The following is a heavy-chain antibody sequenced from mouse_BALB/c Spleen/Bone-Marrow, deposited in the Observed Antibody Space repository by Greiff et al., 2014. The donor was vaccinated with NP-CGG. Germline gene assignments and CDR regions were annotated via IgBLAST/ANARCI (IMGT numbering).Heavy chain of an antibody. CDR1: GYSFTGYN. CDR2: IDPYYGGT. J-gene: IGHJ3*01. D-gene: IGHD1-1*01. Sequence: EVQLQQSGPELEKPGASVKISCKASGYSFTGYNMNWVKQSDGRSLEWIGNIDPYYGGTSYNQKFRGKATLTVDKSSSTAYMQLTSLISEDSAVYYCARNHFGSNSLGYWGQGTLVTVSA. CDR3: ARNHFGSNSLGY. V-gene: IGHV1S135*01.